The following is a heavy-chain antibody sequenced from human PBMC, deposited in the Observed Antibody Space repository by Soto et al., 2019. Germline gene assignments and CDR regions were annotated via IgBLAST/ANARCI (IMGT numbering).Heavy chain of an antibody. CDR2: IYQSGST. Sequence: ALSGTCAVSGGSISIGGYSWSSIRQPPGKGLEWIGDIYQSGSTYSKPSLKNRVTISVDRSRNQFSLKLSSVTAADTAVYFCATQSYSNSGAYYYYAMDVWGQGTTVTVSS. CDR3: ATQSYSNSGAYYYYAMDV. J-gene: IGHJ6*02. D-gene: IGHD4-4*01. V-gene: IGHV4-30-2*01. CDR1: GGSISIGGYS.